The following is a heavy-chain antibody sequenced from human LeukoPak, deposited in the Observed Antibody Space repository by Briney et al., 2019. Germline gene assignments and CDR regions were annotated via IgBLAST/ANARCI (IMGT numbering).Heavy chain of an antibody. D-gene: IGHD3-16*02. V-gene: IGHV1-46*01. CDR2: INPSGCST. CDR1: GYTFTSYY. Sequence: GESLKVSCKASGYTFTSYYMHWVRQAPGQGLEWMGIINPSGCSTSYAQKFQGRVTMTRDTSTSTVYMELSSLRSEDTAVYYCAREPYDYVWGSYRSPARRNYYYYGMDVWGQGTTVTVSS. CDR3: AREPYDYVWGSYRSPARRNYYYYGMDV. J-gene: IGHJ6*02.